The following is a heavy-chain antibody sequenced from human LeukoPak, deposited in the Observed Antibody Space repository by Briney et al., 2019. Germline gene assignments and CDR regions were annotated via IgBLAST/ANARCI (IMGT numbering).Heavy chain of an antibody. CDR2: ISVYNDNR. CDR1: GYTFYSYG. Sequence: ASVKVSCKASGYTFYSYGISWVRQAPGQGLEWMAWISVYNDNRRYAQNFQGRVTLTTDKSTSTAYMELRSLKSDDTATYYCVRDGRFEYSHFYYFDYWGQGTQVTVPS. D-gene: IGHD5-12*01. CDR3: VRDGRFEYSHFYYFDY. V-gene: IGHV1-18*01. J-gene: IGHJ4*02.